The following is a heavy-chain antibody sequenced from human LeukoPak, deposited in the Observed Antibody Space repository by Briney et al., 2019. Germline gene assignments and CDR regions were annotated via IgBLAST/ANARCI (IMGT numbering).Heavy chain of an antibody. CDR2: IYYSGST. CDR1: GGSISRGDYY. Sequence: SQTLSLTCTVSGGSISRGDYYWSWIRQPPGKGLEGIGYIYYSGSTYYNPSLKSRVTLSVDTSKNQFSLKLSSVTAADTAVYYCARGPGSIGYCSSTSCYDYFDFWGQGTLVTVSS. CDR3: ARGPGSIGYCSSTSCYDYFDF. D-gene: IGHD2-2*01. V-gene: IGHV4-30-4*08. J-gene: IGHJ4*02.